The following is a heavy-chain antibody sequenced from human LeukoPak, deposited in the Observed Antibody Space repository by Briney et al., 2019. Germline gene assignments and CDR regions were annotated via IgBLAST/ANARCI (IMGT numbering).Heavy chain of an antibody. J-gene: IGHJ4*02. V-gene: IGHV1-2*02. CDR2: IDPNSGDT. D-gene: IGHD2-15*01. CDR1: GYTFTGYS. CDR3: AEAYCSGGYCQGLDY. Sequence: ASVKVSCKASGYTFTGYSIQWVRQAPGQGLEWMGWIDPNSGDTNFPPKFQGRVTMTRDTSISTAYMELSSLTSDDTAVYYCAEAYCSGGYCQGLDYWGQGTLVTVSS.